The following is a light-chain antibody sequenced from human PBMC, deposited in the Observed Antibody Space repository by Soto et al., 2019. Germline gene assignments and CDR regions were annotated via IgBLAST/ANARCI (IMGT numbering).Light chain of an antibody. J-gene: IGKJ1*01. V-gene: IGKV3-20*01. CDR1: ESVSSIY. CDR2: GAS. CDR3: QQSLNPKT. Sequence: ENVLTQSPGTLSLSPGESATLSYRASESVSSIYVAWYRQKPGQAPTLLIYGASTRATGIPDRFSGSGSGTDFTLTIDRLEPEDFAVYYCQQSLNPKTFGQGTKVDIK.